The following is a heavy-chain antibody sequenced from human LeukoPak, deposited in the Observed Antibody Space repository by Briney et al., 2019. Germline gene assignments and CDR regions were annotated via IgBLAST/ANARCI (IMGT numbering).Heavy chain of an antibody. CDR3: VKDYSTIAAAANPLFDY. D-gene: IGHD6-13*01. CDR2: ITGSGDTT. CDR1: GFTFSSYA. Sequence: GGSLRLSCAASGFTFSSYAVTWVRQAPGKGLEWVSGITGSGDTTFYADSVKGRFTISGDNSKNTLYLQMHSLRAEDTAVHYCVKDYSTIAAAANPLFDYWGQGALVTVSS. V-gene: IGHV3-23*01. J-gene: IGHJ4*02.